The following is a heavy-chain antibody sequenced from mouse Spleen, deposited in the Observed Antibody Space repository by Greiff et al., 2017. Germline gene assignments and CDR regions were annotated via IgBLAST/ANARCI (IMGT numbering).Heavy chain of an antibody. V-gene: IGHV1-14*01. D-gene: IGHD1-1*01. CDR3: ACYYGSSYGFAY. CDR2: INPYNDGT. J-gene: IGHJ3*01. CDR1: GYTFTSYV. Sequence: VHVKQSGPELVKPGASVKMSCKASGYTFTSYVMHWVKQKPGQGLEWIGYINPYNDGTKYNEKFKGKATLTSDKSSSTAYMELSSLTSEDSAVYYCACYYGSSYGFAYWGQGTLVTVSA.